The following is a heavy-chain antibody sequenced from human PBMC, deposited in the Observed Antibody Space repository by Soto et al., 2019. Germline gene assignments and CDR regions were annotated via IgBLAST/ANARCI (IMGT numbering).Heavy chain of an antibody. CDR3: AISPTPHYYRFFHH. CDR2: IYNSGTT. CDR1: GGSMSSYY. Sequence: TSETLSLTCTVSGGSMSSYYWTWIRQTPGKGLEWIGNIYNSGTTDYNPSLKSRVTISIDTSKNQFSLRLNSVTAADTAVYYCAISPTPHYYRFFHHWGQGTLVTVSS. V-gene: IGHV4-59*01. D-gene: IGHD3-10*01. J-gene: IGHJ1*01.